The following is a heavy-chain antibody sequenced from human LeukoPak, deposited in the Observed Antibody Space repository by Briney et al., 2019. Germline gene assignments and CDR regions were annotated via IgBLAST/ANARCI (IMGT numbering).Heavy chain of an antibody. CDR2: INASGST. V-gene: IGHV4-39*02. CDR1: GGSLSTSSYY. CDR3: ARRGIVEWVLVISFYC. J-gene: IGHJ4*02. D-gene: IGHD3-9*01. Sequence: SETLSLTCTVSGGSLSTSSYYWGWIRQPPGEGREGIGSINASGSTDYNPSLKSRVTISVDTSKNHISLKLRSVTAADTAVYYCARRGIVEWVLVISFYCWGQRTLVTVSS.